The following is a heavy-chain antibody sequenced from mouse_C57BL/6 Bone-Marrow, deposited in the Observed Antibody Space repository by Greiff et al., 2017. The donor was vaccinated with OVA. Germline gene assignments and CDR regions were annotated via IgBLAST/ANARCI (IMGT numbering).Heavy chain of an antibody. V-gene: IGHV1-39*01. J-gene: IGHJ4*01. CDR1: GYSFTDYN. D-gene: IGHD2-1*01. CDR3: TRSIYGNFYYAMDY. Sequence: VQLQQSGPELVKPGASVKISCKASGYSFTDYNMNWVKQSNGKSLEWIVVINPNYGTTSYNQKFQGKATLTVDQSSSTAYMQLNSLNSEDSAAYYCTRSIYGNFYYAMDYWGQGTSVTVSS. CDR2: INPNYGTT.